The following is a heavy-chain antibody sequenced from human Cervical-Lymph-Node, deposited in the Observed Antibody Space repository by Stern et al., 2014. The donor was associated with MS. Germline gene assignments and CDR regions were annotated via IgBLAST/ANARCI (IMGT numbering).Heavy chain of an antibody. CDR2: INTNTGDP. Sequence: VQLVQSGSELKKPGASVKVSCRASGYTFSTYAMNWGRQAPGQGLEWMGWINTNTGDPTYAQGFTGRFVFSLDTSVSTAYLQISSLKAEDTAVYYCARDPGGYDLSLPYWGQGTLVTVSS. D-gene: IGHD5-12*01. J-gene: IGHJ4*02. CDR3: ARDPGGYDLSLPY. V-gene: IGHV7-4-1*02. CDR1: GYTFSTYA.